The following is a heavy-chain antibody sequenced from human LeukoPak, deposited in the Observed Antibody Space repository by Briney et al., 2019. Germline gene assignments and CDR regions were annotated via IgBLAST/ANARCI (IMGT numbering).Heavy chain of an antibody. CDR1: GYTFTSYG. Sequence: ASVKVSCKASGYTFTSYGISWVRQAPGQGLEWMGWISAYNGNTNYAQKFQGRVTMTRDTSISTAYMELSRLRSDDTAVYYCAKSSYDTRLTFDYWGQGTLVTVSS. J-gene: IGHJ4*02. CDR3: AKSSYDTRLTFDY. V-gene: IGHV1-18*01. CDR2: ISAYNGNT. D-gene: IGHD3-22*01.